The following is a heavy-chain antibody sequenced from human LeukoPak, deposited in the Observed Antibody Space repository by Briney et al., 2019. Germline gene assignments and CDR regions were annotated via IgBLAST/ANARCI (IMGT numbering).Heavy chain of an antibody. J-gene: IGHJ4*02. D-gene: IGHD6-13*01. CDR3: ARRMRSTWYGAFDN. CDR2: IYPGDSDT. Sequence: GESLKISCKGSGDSFTNYWIAWVRQMPGKGLEWMGIIYPGDSDTRYSPSFQGQVSISVDKSLSTAYLRWSSLKASDTAIYYCARRMRSTWYGAFDNWGQGTLVTVSS. V-gene: IGHV5-51*01. CDR1: GDSFTNYW.